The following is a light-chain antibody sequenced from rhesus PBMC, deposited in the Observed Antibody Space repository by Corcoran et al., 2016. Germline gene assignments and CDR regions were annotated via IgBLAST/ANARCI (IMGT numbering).Light chain of an antibody. Sequence: DIQLTQSPSSLSASVGDRVTITCRASQGISSYLAWYQQNSGKAPKLLIYDASNLQSGVPSRFSGSGSGTEFTLTISSLQPEDFATYYCQQRNSYPLTFGGGTKVEIK. CDR1: QGISSY. J-gene: IGKJ4*01. CDR2: DAS. CDR3: QQRNSYPLT. V-gene: IGKV1-38*01.